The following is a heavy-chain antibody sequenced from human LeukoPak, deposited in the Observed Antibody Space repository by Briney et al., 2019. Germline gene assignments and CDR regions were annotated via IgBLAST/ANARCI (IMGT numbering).Heavy chain of an antibody. J-gene: IGHJ2*01. CDR3: ARHSSGWPYWYFDL. Sequence: PSETLSLTCTVSGGSISSSSYYWGWIRQPPGKGLEWIGNIYYSGSPYYNTSIKSRVTISVDTSKNQFSLKLSSVTAADTAVYYCARHSSGWPYWYFDLWGRGTLVTVSS. CDR1: GGSISSSSYY. D-gene: IGHD6-19*01. V-gene: IGHV4-39*01. CDR2: IYYSGSP.